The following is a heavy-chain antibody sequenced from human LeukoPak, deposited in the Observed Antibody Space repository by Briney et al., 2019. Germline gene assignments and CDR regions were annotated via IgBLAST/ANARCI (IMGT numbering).Heavy chain of an antibody. CDR3: ARDPDYDGNVDGMSAFDI. V-gene: IGHV4-59*01. CDR2: IYYSGST. J-gene: IGHJ3*02. Sequence: SETLSLTCTVSGGSLSSYYWSWIRQPPGKGLEWIGYIYYSGSTNYNPSLKSRVTISVDTSKNQFSLKLSSVTAADTAVYYCARDPDYDGNVDGMSAFDIWGQGTMVTVSS. D-gene: IGHD4-23*01. CDR1: GGSLSSYY.